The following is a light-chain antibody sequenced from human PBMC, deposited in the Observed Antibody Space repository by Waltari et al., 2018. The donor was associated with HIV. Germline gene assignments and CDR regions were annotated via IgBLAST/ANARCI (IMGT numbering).Light chain of an antibody. CDR3: QQFSSHPIT. CDR2: LAS. CDR1: QSISNS. J-gene: IGKJ4*01. V-gene: IGKV1-5*03. Sequence: DIQMTQSPSTMSASVGDRVTYTCRASQSISNSLAWYQQKPGKAPKVLLFLASSLAYGVSSRFSGSGSGTEFTLSIDDLQPDDLATYYCQQFSSHPITFGGGTKVEIK.